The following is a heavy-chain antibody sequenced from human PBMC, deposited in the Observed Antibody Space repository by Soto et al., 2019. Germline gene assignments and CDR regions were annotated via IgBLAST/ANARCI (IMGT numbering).Heavy chain of an antibody. CDR2: IGRTSNYI. CDR1: GLTFSSYT. V-gene: IGHV3-21*01. Sequence: DVQLVESGGGLVKPGGSLTLSCAASGLTFSSYTMNWVRQAPGRGLEWVSSIGRTSNYIYYADSVKGRFTISRDNAKNSLYLQRNRLRAEATAVYYCASTKGGAFDIWGQGTMVTVSS. CDR3: ASTKGGAFDI. J-gene: IGHJ3*02. D-gene: IGHD3-16*01.